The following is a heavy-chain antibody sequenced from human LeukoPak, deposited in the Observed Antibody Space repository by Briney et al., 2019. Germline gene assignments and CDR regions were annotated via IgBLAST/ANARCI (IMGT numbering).Heavy chain of an antibody. V-gene: IGHV3-15*01. J-gene: IGHJ4*02. CDR3: TTHRGYSSSPTFDY. Sequence: PGGSLRLSCAASGFPFSIASMSWVRQAPGKGLEWVGQIKTKTDGGTTDHAAPVKGRFTVSRDDSKNTLYLQMSSLKTEDTAVYYCTTHRGYSSSPTFDYWGQGTLVTVSS. CDR1: GFPFSIAS. CDR2: IKTKTDGGTT. D-gene: IGHD6-13*01.